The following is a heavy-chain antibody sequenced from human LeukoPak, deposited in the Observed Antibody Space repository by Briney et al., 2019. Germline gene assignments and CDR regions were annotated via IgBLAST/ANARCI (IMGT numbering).Heavy chain of an antibody. Sequence: GGSLRLSCATSGFTFANYALAWVRQAPGKGLQSVSYISHSGHRTYYADSVLGRFTISRDNSKNTLYLEMKGLRAGDTALYYCAKDLRLCTSTFCSSDHFDSWGQGTLVTVS. CDR3: AKDLRLCTSTFCSSDHFDS. V-gene: IGHV3-23*01. D-gene: IGHD2-8*01. CDR2: ISHSGHRT. J-gene: IGHJ4*02. CDR1: GFTFANYA.